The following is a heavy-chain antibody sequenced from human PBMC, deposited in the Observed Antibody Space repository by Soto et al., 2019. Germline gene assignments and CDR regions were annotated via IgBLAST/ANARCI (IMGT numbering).Heavy chain of an antibody. V-gene: IGHV1-18*01. J-gene: IGHJ4*02. D-gene: IGHD3-3*01. CDR1: CYTFTRYG. Sequence: ASVTVSCKASCYTFTRYGISWVRQATGQGLEWMGWISANNGNTNYAQNFQGRVTMTTDTSTSTAYMELRSLRSDDTAVYYCARDGPHITIFGYGDHWGQGNLVTVSS. CDR2: ISANNGNT. CDR3: ARDGPHITIFGYGDH.